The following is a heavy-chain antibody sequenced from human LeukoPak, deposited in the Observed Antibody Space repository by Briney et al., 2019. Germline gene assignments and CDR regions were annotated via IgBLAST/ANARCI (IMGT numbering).Heavy chain of an antibody. CDR3: ARGGYCSSTSCYTVRENYYYGMDV. D-gene: IGHD2-2*02. CDR1: GYSFTSYW. CDR2: IYPGDSDT. Sequence: GESLKISCKGSGYSFTSYWIGWVRQMPGKGLEWMGIIYPGDSDTRYSPSFQGQVTISADKSISTAYLQWSSLKASDTAMYYCARGGYCSSTSCYTVRENYYYGMDVWGQGTTVTVSS. V-gene: IGHV5-51*01. J-gene: IGHJ6*02.